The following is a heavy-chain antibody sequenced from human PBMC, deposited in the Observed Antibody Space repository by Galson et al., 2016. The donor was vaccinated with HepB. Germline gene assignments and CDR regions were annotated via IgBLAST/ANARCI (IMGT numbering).Heavy chain of an antibody. CDR3: ARGGCTSTSCLDY. CDR2: INSDGSNT. V-gene: IGHV3-74*01. D-gene: IGHD2-2*01. Sequence: SLRLSCADSRFTFSSYWMHWVRQVPGKGLVWVSHINSDGSNTNYADSVKGRFTISRDNAKNTLYLQTNSLRAEDTAVYYCARGGCTSTSCLDYWGQGTLVTVSS. J-gene: IGHJ4*02. CDR1: RFTFSSYW.